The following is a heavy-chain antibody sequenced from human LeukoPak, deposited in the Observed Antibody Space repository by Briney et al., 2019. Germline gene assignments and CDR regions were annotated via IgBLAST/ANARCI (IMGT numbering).Heavy chain of an antibody. Sequence: SETLSLTCTVSGGSISSSSYYWGWIRQPPGKGLEWIGSIYYSGSTNYNPSLKSRVTISVDTSKNQFSLKLSSVTAADTAVYYCARATAAAGFLYYFDYWGQGTLVTVSS. D-gene: IGHD6-13*01. CDR2: IYYSGST. J-gene: IGHJ4*02. V-gene: IGHV4-39*07. CDR1: GGSISSSSYY. CDR3: ARATAAAGFLYYFDY.